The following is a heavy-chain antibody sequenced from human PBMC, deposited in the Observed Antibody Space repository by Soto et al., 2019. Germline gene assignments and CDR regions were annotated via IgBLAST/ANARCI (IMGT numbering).Heavy chain of an antibody. CDR3: ARGLWLAYCGGDCSLWDY. CDR1: GYTFTSYG. CDR2: ISAYNGNT. J-gene: IGHJ4*02. Sequence: QVQLVQSGAEVKKPGASVKVSCKASGYTFTSYGISWVRQAPGQGLEWMGWISAYNGNTNYAQKLQGRVTMTTDTSTRTAYLELRSLRSEDTAVYYCARGLWLAYCGGDCSLWDYWGQGTLVTVSS. D-gene: IGHD2-21*02. V-gene: IGHV1-18*01.